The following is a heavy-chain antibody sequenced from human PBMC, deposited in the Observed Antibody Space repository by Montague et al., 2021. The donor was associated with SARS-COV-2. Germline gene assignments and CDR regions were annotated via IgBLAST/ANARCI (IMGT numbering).Heavy chain of an antibody. CDR2: IYYSGST. V-gene: IGHV4-39*07. J-gene: IGHJ4*02. D-gene: IGHD2-15*01. CDR3: ARAPPGYWGFVVVVVAHFDY. Sequence: SETLSLTCTVSGGSISSSSYYWGWIRQPPGKGLEWIGSIYYSGSTYYNPSLKSRVTISVDTSKNQFSLKLRSVTAADTAVYYCARAPPGYWGFVVVVVAHFDYWGQGTLVTVSS. CDR1: GGSISSSSYY.